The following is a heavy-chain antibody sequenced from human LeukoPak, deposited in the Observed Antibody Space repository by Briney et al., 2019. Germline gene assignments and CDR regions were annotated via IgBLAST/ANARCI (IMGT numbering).Heavy chain of an antibody. J-gene: IGHJ4*02. V-gene: IGHV3-11*06. CDR3: ARESESSGFDY. CDR1: GFTFSDYY. Sequence: GGSLRLSCAASGFTFSDYYMSWIRQAPGKGLEWVSNISSSSSYTNYADSVKGRLTISRDNAKNSLYLQMNSLRAEDTAVYYCARESESSGFDYWGQGTLVTVSS. D-gene: IGHD6-19*01. CDR2: ISSSSSYT.